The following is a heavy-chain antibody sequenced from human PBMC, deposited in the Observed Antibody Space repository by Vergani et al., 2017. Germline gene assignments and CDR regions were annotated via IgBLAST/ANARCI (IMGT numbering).Heavy chain of an antibody. CDR3: AKDLGVDFWSGYYFDY. Sequence: EVQLVESGGGLVQPGRSLRLSCAASGFTFDDYAMHWVRQAPGKGLEWVSGISWNSGSIGYADSVKGRFTISRDNAKNSLYLQMNSLRAEDTALYYCAKDLGVDFWSGYYFDYWGQGTLVTVSS. CDR2: ISWNSGSI. D-gene: IGHD3-3*01. J-gene: IGHJ4*02. V-gene: IGHV3-9*01. CDR1: GFTFDDYA.